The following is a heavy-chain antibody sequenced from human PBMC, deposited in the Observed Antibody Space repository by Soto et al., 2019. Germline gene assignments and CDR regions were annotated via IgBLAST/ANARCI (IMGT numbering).Heavy chain of an antibody. CDR1: GCTFSSYA. V-gene: IGHV1-69*13. CDR2: IIPIFGTA. J-gene: IGHJ4*02. CDR3: ARAQSGDDEVYYFDY. D-gene: IGHD6-25*01. Sequence: ASVKVSCKASGCTFSSYAISWVRQAPGQGLEWMGGIIPIFGTANYAQKFQGRVTITADESTSTAYMELSSLRSEDTAVYYCARAQSGDDEVYYFDYWGQGTLVNVS.